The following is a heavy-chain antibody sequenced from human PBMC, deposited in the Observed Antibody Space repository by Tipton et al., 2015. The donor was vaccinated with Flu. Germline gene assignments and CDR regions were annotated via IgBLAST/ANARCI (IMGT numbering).Heavy chain of an antibody. CDR3: ARVRRGYDILTGLFDY. V-gene: IGHV4-38-2*01. Sequence: TLSLTCAVSGYSISSGYYWGWIRQPPGKGLEWIGSIYHSGSTYYNPSLKSRVTISVDTSKNQFSLKLSSVTAADTAVYYCARVRRGYDILTGLFDYWGQGTLVTVSS. J-gene: IGHJ4*02. CDR2: IYHSGST. D-gene: IGHD3-9*01. CDR1: GYSISSGYY.